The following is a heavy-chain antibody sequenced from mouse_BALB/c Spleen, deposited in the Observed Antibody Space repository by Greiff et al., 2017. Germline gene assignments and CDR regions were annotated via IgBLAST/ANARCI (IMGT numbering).Heavy chain of an antibody. Sequence: EVKLVESGPGLVKPSQSLSLTCTVTGYSITSDYAWNWIRQFPGNKLEWMGYISYSGSTSYNPSLKSRISITRDTSKNQFFLQLNSVTTEDTATYYCARGDSGYVYYAMDYWGQGTSVTVSS. CDR3: ARGDSGYVYYAMDY. CDR2: ISYSGST. J-gene: IGHJ4*01. D-gene: IGHD3-1*01. CDR1: GYSITSDYA. V-gene: IGHV3-2*02.